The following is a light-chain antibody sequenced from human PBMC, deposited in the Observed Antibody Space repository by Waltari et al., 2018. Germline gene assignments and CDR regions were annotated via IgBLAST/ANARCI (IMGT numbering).Light chain of an antibody. Sequence: QSALTQSAPVSGSRGQSNPISCTEPNSDDRIYLLVSWYQHHPDKAPKLMIYEDKKRPSGVSNRFSGSKSGNTASLTISGLQAEDEADYYCCSYGLNTTPYVFGAGTKVTVL. CDR1: NSDDRIYLL. CDR2: EDK. CDR3: CSYGLNTTPYV. J-gene: IGLJ1*01. V-gene: IGLV2-23*01.